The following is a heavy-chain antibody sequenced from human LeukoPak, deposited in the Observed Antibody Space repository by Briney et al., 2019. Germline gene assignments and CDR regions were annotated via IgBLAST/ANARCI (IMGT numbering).Heavy chain of an antibody. Sequence: KSSETLSLTCTVSGGSISSYYWSWIRQPPGKGLEWIGYISYSGSTNYNPSLKSRVTISVDTSKNQFSLKLSSVTAADTAVYYCARSSVGGYSYGYNVRAFDVWGQGTMVIVSS. CDR1: GGSISSYY. CDR2: ISYSGST. D-gene: IGHD5-18*01. J-gene: IGHJ3*01. CDR3: ARSSVGGYSYGYNVRAFDV. V-gene: IGHV4-59*01.